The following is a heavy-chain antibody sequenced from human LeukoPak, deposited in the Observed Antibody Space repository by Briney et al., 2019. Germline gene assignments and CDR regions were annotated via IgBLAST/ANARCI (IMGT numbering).Heavy chain of an antibody. CDR1: GYTLTELS. Sequence: ASVKVSCKVSGYTLTELSMHWVRQAPGKGLERMGGFDPEDGETIYAQKFQGRVTMTEDTSTDTAYMELSSLRSEDTAVYYCATGPPKLVRGVIMVYWGQGTLVTVSS. J-gene: IGHJ4*02. D-gene: IGHD3-10*01. CDR3: ATGPPKLVRGVIMVY. V-gene: IGHV1-24*01. CDR2: FDPEDGET.